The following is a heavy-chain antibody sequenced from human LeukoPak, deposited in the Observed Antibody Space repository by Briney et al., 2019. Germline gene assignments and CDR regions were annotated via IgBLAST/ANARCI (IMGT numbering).Heavy chain of an antibody. CDR3: ARLSWDQYFFDY. D-gene: IGHD6-13*01. CDR1: GYTFSNYW. V-gene: IGHV5-51*01. J-gene: IGHJ4*02. CDR2: IFPGDSDR. Sequence: GESLKISCTGSGYTFSNYWIGWVRQMPGRGLEWMAIIFPGDSDRRYSPSFQGQVTISADRSIRTAYLRWSSLKASDTAIYYCARLSWDQYFFDYWGQGTLVTVSS.